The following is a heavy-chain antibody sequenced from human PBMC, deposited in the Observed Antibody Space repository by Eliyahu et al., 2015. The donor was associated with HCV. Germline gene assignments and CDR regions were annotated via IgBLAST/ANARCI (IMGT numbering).Heavy chain of an antibody. CDR2: ISSSSSTI. CDR3: ARDRYYGSGSYSYYYYGMDV. D-gene: IGHD3-10*01. CDR1: GFTFXXXS. J-gene: IGHJ6*04. V-gene: IGHV3-48*02. Sequence: EVQLVEXGGGLVQPGGSLRLSCAASGFTFXXXSMNWVXQAPGKGXEWVAYISSSSSTIYYADSVKGRFTISRDNAKNSLYLQMNSLRDEDTAVYYCARDRYYGSGSYSYYYYGMDVWGKGTTVTVFS.